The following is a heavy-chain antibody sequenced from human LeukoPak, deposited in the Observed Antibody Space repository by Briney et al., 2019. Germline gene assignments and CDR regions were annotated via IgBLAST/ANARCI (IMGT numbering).Heavy chain of an antibody. Sequence: GGSLRLSCAASGFTFSSYSMNWVRQAPGKGLEWVSSISSSSSYIYYADSVKGRFTISRDNAKNSLYLQMNSLRAEDTAVYYCARAPRGELSSPSGPHNWFDPWGQGTLVTVSS. CDR3: ARAPRGELSSPSGPHNWFDP. J-gene: IGHJ5*02. D-gene: IGHD3-16*02. V-gene: IGHV3-21*01. CDR1: GFTFSSYS. CDR2: ISSSSSYI.